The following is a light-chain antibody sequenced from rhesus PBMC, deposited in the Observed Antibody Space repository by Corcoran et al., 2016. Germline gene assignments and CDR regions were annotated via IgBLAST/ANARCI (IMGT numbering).Light chain of an antibody. V-gene: IGKV3-24*04. CDR2: GAS. J-gene: IGKJ3*01. CDR1: QSVGSY. CDR3: QQGTNLST. Sequence: ETVVTQSPDTLALSPGERATLSCRASQSVGSYLAWYQQKPGQAPRLLIYGASSRATGIPDMFSGSGSGTEFTLTISSLEPEDVGIYYCQQGTNLSTFGPGTKLDIK.